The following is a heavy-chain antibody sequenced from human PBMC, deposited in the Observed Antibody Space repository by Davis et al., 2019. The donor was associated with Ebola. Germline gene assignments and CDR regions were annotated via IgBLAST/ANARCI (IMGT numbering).Heavy chain of an antibody. CDR3: AGKGSVDKAMVGIFDY. CDR2: IYYSGST. V-gene: IGHV4-31*03. D-gene: IGHD5-18*01. J-gene: IGHJ4*02. CDR1: GRSISSGGYY. Sequence: MPSETLSLTCTLAGRSISSGGYYWSWIRQHPGRGLVWAWYIYYSGSTYYNPSLKSRVTISGDTSKNPCSLKLSSVTAADTAVYYCAGKGSVDKAMVGIFDYWGQGTLLTVSS.